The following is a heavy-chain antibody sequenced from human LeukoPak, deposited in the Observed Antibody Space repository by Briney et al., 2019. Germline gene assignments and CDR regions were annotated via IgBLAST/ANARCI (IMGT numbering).Heavy chain of an antibody. CDR2: IYSGGST. CDR1: GFTVSSNY. J-gene: IGHJ4*02. D-gene: IGHD4-17*01. Sequence: GGSLRLSCAASGFTVSSNYMSWVRQAPGKGLEWVSVIYSGGSTYYADSVKGRFTISRDNSKNTLYLQMNSLRAEDTAVYYCARGDYGDSQVDYWGQGTLVTVSS. V-gene: IGHV3-66*01. CDR3: ARGDYGDSQVDY.